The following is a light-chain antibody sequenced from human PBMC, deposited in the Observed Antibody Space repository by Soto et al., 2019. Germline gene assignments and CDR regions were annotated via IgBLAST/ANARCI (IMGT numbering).Light chain of an antibody. CDR1: SSDVGGYNY. V-gene: IGLV2-14*01. Sequence: QSVLTQPASVSGSPGQSVTISCTGTSSDVGGYNYVSWYPQHPGKAPKLMIYDVSNRPSGVSNRFSGSKSGNTASLTISGLQAEDEADYYCSSYTSSSTRVFGGGTKLTVL. J-gene: IGLJ3*02. CDR2: DVS. CDR3: SSYTSSSTRV.